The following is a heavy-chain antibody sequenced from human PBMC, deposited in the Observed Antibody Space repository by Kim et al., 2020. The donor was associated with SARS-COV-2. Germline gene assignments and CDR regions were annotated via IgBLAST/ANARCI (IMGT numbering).Heavy chain of an antibody. V-gene: IGHV3-33*08. D-gene: IGHD3-3*01. Sequence: GGSLRLSCAASGFTFSSYGMHWVRQAPGKGLEWVAVIWYDGSNKYYADSVKGRFTISRDNSKNTLYLQMNSLRAEDTAVYYCARANKGYDFWSGYQNWFDPWGQGTLVTVSS. CDR2: IWYDGSNK. CDR1: GFTFSSYG. CDR3: ARANKGYDFWSGYQNWFDP. J-gene: IGHJ5*02.